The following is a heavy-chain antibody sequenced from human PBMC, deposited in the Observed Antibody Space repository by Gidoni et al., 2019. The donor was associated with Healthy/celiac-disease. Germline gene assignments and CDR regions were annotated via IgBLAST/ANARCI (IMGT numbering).Heavy chain of an antibody. Sequence: QLQLQESGPGLVKPSETLSLTCTVSGGSTSSSSYYWGWIRQPPGKGLEWIGSIYYSGSTYYNPSLKSRVTISVDTSKNQFSLKLSSVTAADTAVYYCASGVSVPDNWFDPWGQGTLVTVSS. J-gene: IGHJ5*02. CDR2: IYYSGST. D-gene: IGHD1-1*01. V-gene: IGHV4-39*01. CDR1: GGSTSSSSYY. CDR3: ASGVSVPDNWFDP.